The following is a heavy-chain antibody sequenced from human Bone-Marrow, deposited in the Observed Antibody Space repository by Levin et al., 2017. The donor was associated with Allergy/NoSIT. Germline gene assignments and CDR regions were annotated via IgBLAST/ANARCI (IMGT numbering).Heavy chain of an antibody. CDR1: GFSFNDAW. CDR2: IKNKADGGTA. Sequence: GGSLRLSCAASGFSFNDAWMNWVRQAPGMGLQWVGRIKNKADGGTADYAAPVQGRFIISRDDSLNTVYLQMDSLKTEDTAMYYCTTDVVVRAATLDYWGQGALVTVSS. CDR3: TTDVVVRAATLDY. J-gene: IGHJ4*02. D-gene: IGHD2-15*01. V-gene: IGHV3-15*07.